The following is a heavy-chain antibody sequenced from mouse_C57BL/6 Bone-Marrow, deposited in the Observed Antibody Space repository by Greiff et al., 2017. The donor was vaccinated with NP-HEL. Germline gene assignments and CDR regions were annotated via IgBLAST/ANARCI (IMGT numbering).Heavy chain of an antibody. J-gene: IGHJ2*01. Sequence: VQLQHYGAELVRPGASVKLSCTASGFNIKDDYMHWVKQRPEQGLEWIGWIDPENGDTEYASKFQGKATITADTSSNTAYLQLSSLTSEDTAVYYCTTLAYYFDYWGQGTTLTVSS. CDR2: IDPENGDT. CDR1: GFNIKDDY. CDR3: TTLAYYFDY. V-gene: IGHV14-4*01.